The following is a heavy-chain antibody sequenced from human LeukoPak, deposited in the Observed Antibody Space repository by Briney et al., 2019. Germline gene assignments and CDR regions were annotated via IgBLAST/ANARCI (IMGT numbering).Heavy chain of an antibody. Sequence: QPGRSLRLSCAASEFTFSSYAMSWVRQAPGKGLESVSVISGTGGSTYYADSVKGRFTISRDNSKNTLYLQMNSLRAEDTAVYYCAKGHSDYGTGFDLWGQGTLVTVSS. CDR3: AKGHSDYGTGFDL. CDR2: ISGTGGST. CDR1: EFTFSSYA. D-gene: IGHD4-17*01. V-gene: IGHV3-23*01. J-gene: IGHJ4*02.